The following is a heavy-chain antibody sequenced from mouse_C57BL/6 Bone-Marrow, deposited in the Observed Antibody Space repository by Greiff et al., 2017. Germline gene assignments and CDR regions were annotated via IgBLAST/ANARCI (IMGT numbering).Heavy chain of an antibody. CDR2: ISDGGSYT. CDR3: ARDHYYGSSYDWYFDV. J-gene: IGHJ1*03. D-gene: IGHD1-1*01. V-gene: IGHV5-4*01. CDR1: GFTFSSYA. Sequence: EVMLVESGGGLVKPGGSLTLSCAASGFTFSSYAMSWVRQTPEKRLEWVATISDGGSYTYYPDNVKGRFPISRANAKNNLYLQMSHLKSEDTAMYYCARDHYYGSSYDWYFDVWGTGTTVTVSS.